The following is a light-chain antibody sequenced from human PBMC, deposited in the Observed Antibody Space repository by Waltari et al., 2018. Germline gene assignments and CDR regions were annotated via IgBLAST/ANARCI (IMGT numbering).Light chain of an antibody. CDR1: SSAVGNYKR. Sequence: QSVLTQPASVSGSPGQSITISCTGTSSAVGNYKRVSWYQQHPGKAPKLMIYAVSKRPSGVSDRFSGSKSGDMASLTISGLQPEDEAEYFCSSYAGSSKGVFGGGTKVTVL. CDR3: SSYAGSSKGV. CDR2: AVS. V-gene: IGLV2-23*02. J-gene: IGLJ2*01.